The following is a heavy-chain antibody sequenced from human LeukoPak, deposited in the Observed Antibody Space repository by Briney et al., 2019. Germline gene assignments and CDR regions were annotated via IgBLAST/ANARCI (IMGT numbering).Heavy chain of an antibody. CDR3: MGADYGGH. Sequence: SGTLSLTCAVSGASPISNNWWSWVRQPSGKGLEWIGEIWHSGTTNYNPSLKSRVTISVDKSKNQFSLKLNSVTAADTAVYYCMGADYGGHWGQGTLVTVSS. V-gene: IGHV4-4*02. CDR1: GASPISNNW. J-gene: IGHJ4*02. CDR2: IWHSGTT. D-gene: IGHD4-17*01.